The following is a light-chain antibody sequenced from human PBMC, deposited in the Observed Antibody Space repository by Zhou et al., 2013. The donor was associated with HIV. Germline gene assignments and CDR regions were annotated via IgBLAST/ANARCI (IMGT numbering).Light chain of an antibody. CDR2: GAS. J-gene: IGKJ1*01. V-gene: IGKV3-15*01. CDR3: QQYNYWPQT. CDR1: QSISSH. Sequence: EIVMTQSPAILSVSPGDRATLSCRASQSISSHLAWYRQKPGQTPKLLIYGASSRASGVPDRVTGSGSGTEFTLTIASLQSEDFAVYFCQQYNYWPQTFGQGTQVEIK.